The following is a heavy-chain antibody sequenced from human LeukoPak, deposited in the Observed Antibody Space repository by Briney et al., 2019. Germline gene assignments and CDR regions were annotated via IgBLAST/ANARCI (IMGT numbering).Heavy chain of an antibody. J-gene: IGHJ4*02. V-gene: IGHV1-18*01. Sequence: ASVKVSCKASGYTFTSYAMNWVRQAPGQGLEWMGWISAYNGNTNYAQKLQGRVTMTTDTSTSTAYMELRSLRSDDTAVYYCARDPRGPVYSYGPCDYWGQGTLVTVSS. CDR2: ISAYNGNT. CDR3: ARDPRGPVYSYGPCDY. CDR1: GYTFTSYA. D-gene: IGHD5-18*01.